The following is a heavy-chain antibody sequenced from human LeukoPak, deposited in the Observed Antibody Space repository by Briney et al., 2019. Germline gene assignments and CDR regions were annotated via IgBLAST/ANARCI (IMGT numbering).Heavy chain of an antibody. V-gene: IGHV3-21*01. CDR2: ISSSSSYI. J-gene: IGHJ4*02. CDR1: GFTFSSYS. Sequence: GGSLRLSCAASGFTFSSYSMNRVRQAPGKGLEWVSSISSSSSYIYYADSVKGRFTISRDNAKNSLYLQMNSLRAEDTAVYYCATEDDYGDAGVDYWGQGTLVTVSS. CDR3: ATEDDYGDAGVDY. D-gene: IGHD4-17*01.